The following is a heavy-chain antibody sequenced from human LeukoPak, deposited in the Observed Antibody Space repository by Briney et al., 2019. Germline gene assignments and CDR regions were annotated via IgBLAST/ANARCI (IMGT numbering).Heavy chain of an antibody. D-gene: IGHD6-19*01. CDR2: IIPILGIA. Sequence: ASVKVSCKASGGTFSSYAISWVRQAPGQGLEWMGRIIPILGIANYAQKFQGRVTITADKSTSTAYMELSSLRSEDTAVYYCARGPGPGSSGKIDYWGQGTLVTVSS. J-gene: IGHJ4*02. V-gene: IGHV1-69*04. CDR3: ARGPGPGSSGKIDY. CDR1: GGTFSSYA.